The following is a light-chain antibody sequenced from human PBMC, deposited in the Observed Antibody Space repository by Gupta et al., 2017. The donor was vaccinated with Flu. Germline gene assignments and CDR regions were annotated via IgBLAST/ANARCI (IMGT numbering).Light chain of an antibody. Sequence: DLQMTQSPSTLSASVGDRVTITCRASQSISSWLAWYQHKPGKAPKLLIYKASSLETGVPSRFSGSGSGTEFTLTISSLQPDDFATYYCQHYTTSSPYAFGQGTKLEIK. V-gene: IGKV1-5*03. J-gene: IGKJ2*01. CDR3: QHYTTSSPYA. CDR2: KAS. CDR1: QSISSW.